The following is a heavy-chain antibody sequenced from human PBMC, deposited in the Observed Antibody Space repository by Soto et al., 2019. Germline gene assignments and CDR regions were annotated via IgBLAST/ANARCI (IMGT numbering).Heavy chain of an antibody. J-gene: IGHJ4*02. CDR2: ISSNGGST. D-gene: IGHD5-18*01. V-gene: IGHV3-64D*06. Sequence: PGGSLRLSCSASGFTFSSYAMHWVRQAPGKGLEYVSAISSNGGSTYYADSVKGRFTISRDNSKNTLYLQMSGLRAEDTAVYYCVKDHTAMVTSFDYWGQGTLVTVSS. CDR3: VKDHTAMVTSFDY. CDR1: GFTFSSYA.